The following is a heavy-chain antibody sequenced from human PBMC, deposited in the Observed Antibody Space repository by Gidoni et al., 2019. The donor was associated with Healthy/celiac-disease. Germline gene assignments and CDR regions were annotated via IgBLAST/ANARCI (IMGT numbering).Heavy chain of an antibody. CDR2: IYYSGST. Sequence: QLQLQESGPGLVKPSETLSLTCTVSGGSISSSSYYWGWFRQPPGKGLEWIGSIYYSGSTYYNPSLKSRVTISVDTSKNQFSLKLSSVTAADTAVYYCASQTFDLWGRGTLVTVSS. J-gene: IGHJ2*01. V-gene: IGHV4-39*01. CDR1: GGSISSSSYY. CDR3: ASQTFDL.